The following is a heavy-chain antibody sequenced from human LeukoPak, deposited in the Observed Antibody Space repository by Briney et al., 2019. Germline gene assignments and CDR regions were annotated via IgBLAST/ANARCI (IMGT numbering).Heavy chain of an antibody. Sequence: GASVKVSCKASGGTFSSYAISWVRQAPGQGLEWMGWINPNSGGTNYAQKFQGRVTMTRDTSISTAYMELSRLRSDDTAVYYCAAGTVTVTTTVLWYWGQGTLVTVSS. CDR1: GGTFSSYA. D-gene: IGHD4-17*01. CDR2: INPNSGGT. J-gene: IGHJ4*02. V-gene: IGHV1-2*02. CDR3: AAGTVTVTTTVLWY.